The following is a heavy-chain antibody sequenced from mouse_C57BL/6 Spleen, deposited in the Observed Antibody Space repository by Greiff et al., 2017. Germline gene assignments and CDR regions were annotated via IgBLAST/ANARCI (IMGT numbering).Heavy chain of an antibody. CDR3: VYGSTHDY. Sequence: VQLQQSGPELVKPGASVKISCKASGYTFTDYYMNWVKQSHGKSLEWIGDINPNNGGTSYNQKFKGKATLTVDKSSSTAYMELRSLTSEDSAVYYCVYGSTHDYWGQGTTLTVSS. V-gene: IGHV1-26*01. CDR2: INPNNGGT. CDR1: GYTFTDYY. J-gene: IGHJ2*01. D-gene: IGHD1-1*01.